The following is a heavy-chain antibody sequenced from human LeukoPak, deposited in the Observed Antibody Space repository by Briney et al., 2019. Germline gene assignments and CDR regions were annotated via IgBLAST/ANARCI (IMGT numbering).Heavy chain of an antibody. CDR1: GGSISSYY. Sequence: SETLSLTCTVSGGSISSYYWSWIRQPPGKGLEWIGYIYYSGSTNYNPSLKSRVTISVDTSKNQFSLKLSSVTAADTAVYYCARDCSGGSCYLYGTDVWGQGTTVTVSS. CDR3: ARDCSGGSCYLYGTDV. J-gene: IGHJ6*02. D-gene: IGHD2-15*01. CDR2: IYYSGST. V-gene: IGHV4-59*01.